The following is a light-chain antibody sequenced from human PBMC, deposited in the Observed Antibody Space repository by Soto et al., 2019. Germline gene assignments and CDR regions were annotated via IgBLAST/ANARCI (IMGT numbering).Light chain of an antibody. V-gene: IGLV2-11*01. CDR3: CSYAGSYTHVV. CDR2: DVS. J-gene: IGLJ2*01. CDR1: SSDVGAYNC. Sequence: QSALTQPRSVSGSPGQSVTISCTGTSSDVGAYNCVSWYQQHPGKAPRFMIYDVSKRPSGVPDRFSGSKSGNTASLTISGLQAEDEADYYCCSYAGSYTHVVFGGGTKLTVL.